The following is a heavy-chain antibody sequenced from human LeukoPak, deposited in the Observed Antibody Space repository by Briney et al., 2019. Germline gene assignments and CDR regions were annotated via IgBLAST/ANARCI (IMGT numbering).Heavy chain of an antibody. CDR1: GFTFSNFA. CDR2: ISSSSSYI. V-gene: IGHV3-21*01. D-gene: IGHD3-3*01. J-gene: IGHJ6*03. Sequence: GGSLRLSCAASGFTFSNFAMNWVRQAPGKGLEWVSSISSSSSYIYYADSVKGRFTISRDNAKNSLYLQMNSLRAEDTAVYYCARQVVRFLEWLPSYMDVWGRGTTVTVSS. CDR3: ARQVVRFLEWLPSYMDV.